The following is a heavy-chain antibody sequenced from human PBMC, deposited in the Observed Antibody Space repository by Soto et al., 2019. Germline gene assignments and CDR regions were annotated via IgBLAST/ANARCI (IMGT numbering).Heavy chain of an antibody. CDR1: GFSFSSYA. Sequence: GGSLRLSCVASGFSFSSYAMNWVRQAPGKGLEWVAYIRNSGSPIYYADSVKGRFIISRDNARNSLYLQMNSLRVEDTAVYYCTRDRGWFDPWGPGTLVTVSS. V-gene: IGHV3-48*01. CDR3: TRDRGWFDP. J-gene: IGHJ5*02. CDR2: IRNSGSPI.